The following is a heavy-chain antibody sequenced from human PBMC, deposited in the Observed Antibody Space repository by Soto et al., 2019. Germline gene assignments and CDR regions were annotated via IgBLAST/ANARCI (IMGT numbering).Heavy chain of an antibody. V-gene: IGHV3-74*01. Sequence: EVQLVDSGGGLVQPGGSLRLSCAASEFTFRRYCMHWVRQSPGKGLVLVSRISGDGSSTNYADSVKGRFTISRDNAKNTVYLQIDSLRAEDTAVYYCARSLPGTYGAFDLWGQGTMVTVSS. CDR1: EFTFRRYC. CDR2: ISGDGSST. D-gene: IGHD1-7*01. CDR3: ARSLPGTYGAFDL. J-gene: IGHJ3*01.